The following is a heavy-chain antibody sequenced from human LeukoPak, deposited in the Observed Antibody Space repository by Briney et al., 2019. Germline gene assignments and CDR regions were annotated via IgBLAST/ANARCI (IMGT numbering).Heavy chain of an antibody. CDR1: GGSITSRNYY. D-gene: IGHD4-17*01. Sequence: SETLSLTCTVSGGSITSRNYYWGWIRQPPGKGLEWIGSIYSSGSTYYNPSLKSRVTISVDTSKNQFSLRLRSVSAADTAVYYCARGSYGDYASYWGQGTLVTVSS. CDR3: ARGSYGDYASY. J-gene: IGHJ4*02. V-gene: IGHV4-39*01. CDR2: IYSSGST.